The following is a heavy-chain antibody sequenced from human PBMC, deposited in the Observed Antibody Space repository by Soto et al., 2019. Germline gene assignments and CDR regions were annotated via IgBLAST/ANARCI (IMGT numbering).Heavy chain of an antibody. CDR1: GLTVSGTKY. CDR3: ASWPERKNAYDV. J-gene: IGHJ3*01. D-gene: IGHD1-1*01. CDR2: LYDVFGS. Sequence: DVQLVESGGGLIQPGESLRLSCAAFGLTVSGTKYVAWVRQAPGKGLEWVSALYDVFGSFYADSVKGRFTTSSDRSKSTVYLQINNLRPDDTAVYYVASWPERKNAYDVWGQGTPVIVSS. V-gene: IGHV3-53*01.